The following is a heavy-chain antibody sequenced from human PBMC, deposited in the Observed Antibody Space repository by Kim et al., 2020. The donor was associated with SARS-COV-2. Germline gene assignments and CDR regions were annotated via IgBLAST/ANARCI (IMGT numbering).Heavy chain of an antibody. CDR1: GFTFSSYA. Sequence: GGSLRLSCAASGFTFSSYAMHWVRQAPGKGLEWVAVISYDGSNKYYADSVKGRFTISRDNSKNTLYLQMNSLRAEDTAVYYCARDDYYGSGSYYNVGEVDYWGQGTLVTVSS. V-gene: IGHV3-30*04. CDR3: ARDDYYGSGSYYNVGEVDY. D-gene: IGHD3-10*01. J-gene: IGHJ4*02. CDR2: ISYDGSNK.